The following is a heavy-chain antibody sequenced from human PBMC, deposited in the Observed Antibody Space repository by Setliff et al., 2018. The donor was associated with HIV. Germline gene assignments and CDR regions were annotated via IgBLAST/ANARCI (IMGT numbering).Heavy chain of an antibody. Sequence: HPGGSLRLSCEASGFTFSTYGMNWVRHAPGKGLEWVAQISSSGFPIYYADSVKGRFTISRDNAKNSLYLQMNSLRAEDTAVYYCAVHYYDSSGYDYWGQGTLVTVSS. CDR1: GFTFSTYG. CDR2: ISSSGFPI. V-gene: IGHV3-48*04. D-gene: IGHD3-22*01. J-gene: IGHJ4*02. CDR3: AVHYYDSSGYDY.